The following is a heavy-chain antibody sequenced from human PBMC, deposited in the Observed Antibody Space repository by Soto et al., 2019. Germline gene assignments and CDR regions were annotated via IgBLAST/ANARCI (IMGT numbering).Heavy chain of an antibody. CDR2: IYYSGST. CDR3: ARESITIFGVAKANWFDP. D-gene: IGHD3-3*01. V-gene: IGHV4-31*03. J-gene: IGHJ5*02. CDR1: GGSISSGGYY. Sequence: TLSLTCTVSGGSISSGGYYWSWIRQHPGKGLEWIGYIYYSGSTYYNPSLKSRVTISVDTSKNQFSLKLSSVTAADTAVYYCARESITIFGVAKANWFDPWGQGTLVTVSS.